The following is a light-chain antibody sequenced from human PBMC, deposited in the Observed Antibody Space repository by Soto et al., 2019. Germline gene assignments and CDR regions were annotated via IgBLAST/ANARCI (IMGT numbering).Light chain of an antibody. J-gene: IGKJ2*01. V-gene: IGKV1-39*01. CDR2: AAR. CDR1: QSISRN. CDR3: QQSHSTPYT. Sequence: DIQLTQSPSSLSPSVGDRITLSCRASQSISRNLNWYQQMPGKAPSLIINAARDLQSGVPGRFSGSSSGTEFNLTISSLQPEALANYYCQQSHSTPYTFGQGNKLEI.